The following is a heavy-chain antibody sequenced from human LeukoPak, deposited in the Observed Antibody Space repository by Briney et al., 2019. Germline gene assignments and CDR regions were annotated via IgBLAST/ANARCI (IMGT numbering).Heavy chain of an antibody. CDR1: GYNFPDYW. V-gene: IGHV5-51*01. CDR3: ARHFQNAFDI. J-gene: IGHJ3*02. Sequence: GASLKISCKVSGYNFPDYWIGWVRQKPGIGLEWLGIVYPADSEARISPSFQGQATISADRSINTAYLHWSRLKASDTAIFYCARHFQNAFDIWGQGTLVTVSS. CDR2: VYPADSEA.